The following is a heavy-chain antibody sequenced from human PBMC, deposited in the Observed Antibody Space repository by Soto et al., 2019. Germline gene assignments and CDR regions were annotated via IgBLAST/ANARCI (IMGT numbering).Heavy chain of an antibody. Sequence: EVQLLESGGGLVQPGGSLRLSCAASGFTFNGNVVTWVCQAPGKGLEWVATLSGSGDKTYYVDVVKGRVTISRDSSKKTVFLQMYILRVDGTAVYFCATDEMAVVRGVTVYYMDVWGQGTTVTVPS. CDR3: ATDEMAVVRGVTVYYMDV. D-gene: IGHD3-10*01. CDR1: GFTFNGNV. V-gene: IGHV3-23*01. CDR2: LSGSGDKT. J-gene: IGHJ6*03.